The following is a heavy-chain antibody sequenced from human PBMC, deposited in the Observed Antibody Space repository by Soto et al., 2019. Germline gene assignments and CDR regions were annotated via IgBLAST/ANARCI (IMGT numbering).Heavy chain of an antibody. Sequence: GGSLRLSCAASGFTFSSYAMSWVRQAPGKGLEWVSAISGSGGSTYYADSVKGRFTISRDNSKNTLYLQMNSLRAEDTAVYYCAKVSMIVVVITAAFDYWGQGTPVTVSS. CDR1: GFTFSSYA. V-gene: IGHV3-23*01. CDR3: AKVSMIVVVITAAFDY. D-gene: IGHD3-22*01. J-gene: IGHJ4*02. CDR2: ISGSGGST.